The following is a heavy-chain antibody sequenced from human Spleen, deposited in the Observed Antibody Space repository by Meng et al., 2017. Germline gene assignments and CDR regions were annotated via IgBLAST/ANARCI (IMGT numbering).Heavy chain of an antibody. CDR3: ARGAGDYDTSGYYYFDY. J-gene: IGHJ4*02. CDR2: INPHSGSA. V-gene: IGHV1-2*06. D-gene: IGHD3-22*01. Sequence: ASVKVSCKASGYTFTGYYMHWVRQAPGQGLEWMGRINPHSGSANYAQNFQGRVTMTRDTSISTAYVALSSLRSDDTAVYYCARGAGDYDTSGYYYFDYWGQGTLVTVSS. CDR1: GYTFTGYY.